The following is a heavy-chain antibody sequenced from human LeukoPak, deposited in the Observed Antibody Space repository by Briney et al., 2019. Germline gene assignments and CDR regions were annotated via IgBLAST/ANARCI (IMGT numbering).Heavy chain of an antibody. CDR2: IRGKANSYAT. CDR3: TRDLATVKRAFDI. V-gene: IGHV3-73*01. D-gene: IGHD4-17*01. Sequence: PGGSLRLSCAASGFTFSGSAMHWVRQASGKGLEWVGRIRGKANSYATAYAASVKGRFTISRDDSKNTAYLQMNSLKTEDTAVYYCTRDLATVKRAFDIWGQGTMVTVSS. J-gene: IGHJ3*02. CDR1: GFTFSGSA.